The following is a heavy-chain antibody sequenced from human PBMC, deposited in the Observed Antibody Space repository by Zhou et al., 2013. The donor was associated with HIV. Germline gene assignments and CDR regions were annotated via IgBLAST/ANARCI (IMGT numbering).Heavy chain of an antibody. J-gene: IGHJ6*03. CDR2: KSSFRGYT. CDR3: ARALSARWIGGGFFYMDV. Sequence: QVQLVQSGAEVRKPGASVKVSCTASGYSFNLYGVSWVRQAPGQGLEWVGWKSSFRGYTNYAQRFQGRVTMTRDTSANTAYMELRSLKSDDTAVYFCARALSARWIGGGFFYMDVWGKGTTVTVS. CDR1: GYSFNLYG. V-gene: IGHV1-18*01. D-gene: IGHD6-25*01.